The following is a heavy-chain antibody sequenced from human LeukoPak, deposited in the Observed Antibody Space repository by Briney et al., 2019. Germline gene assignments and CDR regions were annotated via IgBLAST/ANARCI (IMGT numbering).Heavy chain of an antibody. CDR1: GGSISSYY. CDR2: IYYSGST. Sequence: PSETLSLTCTVSGGSISSYYWSWIRQPPGKGLEWIGYIYYSGSTNYNPSLKSRVTISVDTSKNQFSLKLSSVTAADTAVYYCASTIAAAGTRSFDYWGQGTLVTVSS. V-gene: IGHV4-59*08. CDR3: ASTIAAAGTRSFDY. J-gene: IGHJ4*02. D-gene: IGHD6-13*01.